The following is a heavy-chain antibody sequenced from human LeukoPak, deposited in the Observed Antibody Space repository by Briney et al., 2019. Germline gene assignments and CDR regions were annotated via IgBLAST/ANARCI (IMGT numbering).Heavy chain of an antibody. CDR3: AKDIGSGGAAAGTTFDY. CDR2: ISWNSGSI. D-gene: IGHD6-13*01. CDR1: GFTFDDYA. Sequence: PGRSLRLSCAASGFTFDDYAMHWVRQAPGKGLEWVSGISWNSGSIGYADSVKGRFTISRDNAKNSLYLQMNSPRAEDTALYYCAKDIGSGGAAAGTTFDYWGQGTLVTVSS. V-gene: IGHV3-9*01. J-gene: IGHJ4*02.